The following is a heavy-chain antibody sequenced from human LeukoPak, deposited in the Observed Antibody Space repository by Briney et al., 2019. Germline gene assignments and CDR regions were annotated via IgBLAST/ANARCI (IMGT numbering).Heavy chain of an antibody. V-gene: IGHV3-23*01. D-gene: IGHD2-15*01. J-gene: IGHJ2*01. CDR2: ITGNGGTT. CDR3: AKGPYCSGSTCYWSFEF. CDR1: GLTFSNYA. Sequence: GGSLRLSCAASGLTFSNYAMSWVRQAPGKGLEWVSSITGNGGTTYYADSVKGRFTISRDNSKNTLYLQMNSLRVEDTAVYSCAKGPYCSGSTCYWSFEFWGRGTLVTVSS.